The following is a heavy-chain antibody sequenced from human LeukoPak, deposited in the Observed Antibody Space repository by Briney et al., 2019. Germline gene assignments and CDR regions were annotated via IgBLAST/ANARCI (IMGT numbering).Heavy chain of an antibody. Sequence: PGGSLRLSCVGSGFNFYTYWMTWVRQAPGMGLEWVAHIKQDGSEQYYAHSVKGRFTISRDNGKNSLYLQINSLRVEDTAVYFCARLQWLAPYYFEFWGQGTLVTVSS. J-gene: IGHJ4*02. D-gene: IGHD6-19*01. CDR1: GFNFYTYW. CDR2: IKQDGSEQ. V-gene: IGHV3-7*01. CDR3: ARLQWLAPYYFEF.